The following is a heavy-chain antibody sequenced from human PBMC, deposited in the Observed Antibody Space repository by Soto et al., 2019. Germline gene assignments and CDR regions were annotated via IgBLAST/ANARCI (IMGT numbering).Heavy chain of an antibody. J-gene: IGHJ4*02. V-gene: IGHV3-33*06. CDR2: TWSGGRGE. CDR3: AKDDDTSSHFSLLDF. Sequence: QVQLVESGGGVVQPGTSLRLSCAASGFKFSHYGIHWVRQAPGKGLEWVALTWSGGRGENYADSVRGRFTVSRDNSKTTVYLQMNSLRVEDTAVYYCAKDDDTSSHFSLLDFRGQGTLVTVSS. CDR1: GFKFSHYG. D-gene: IGHD3-22*01.